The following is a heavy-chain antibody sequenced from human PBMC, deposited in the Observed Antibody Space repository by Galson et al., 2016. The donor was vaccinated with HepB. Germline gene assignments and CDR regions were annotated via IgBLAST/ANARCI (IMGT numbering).Heavy chain of an antibody. J-gene: IGHJ6*03. CDR1: GDSISNVYY. D-gene: IGHD6-19*01. CDR3: ATGISVAGKYYYYYMDV. V-gene: IGHV4-4*07. CDR2: IYTSGST. Sequence: SETLSLTCTVSGDSISNVYYWSWIRQPAGKGLEWIGRIYTSGSTNYNPSLESRVTISVDTSKNQFSLRLSSVTAADTAVYYCATGISVAGKYYYYYMDVWGKGTPVTVSS.